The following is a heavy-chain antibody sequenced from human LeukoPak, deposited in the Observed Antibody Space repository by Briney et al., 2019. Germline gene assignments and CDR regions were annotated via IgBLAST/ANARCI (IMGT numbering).Heavy chain of an antibody. V-gene: IGHV3-23*01. Sequence: GGSLRLSCAASGFTFSSYAMTWVRQAPGKGLEWVSAISGSGASTYYADSVKGRFTISRDNSKNTLYLQMNSLRAEDTAVYYCAKPIYRSGSGWIYQSLDYWGQGTLVTVSS. J-gene: IGHJ4*02. CDR3: AKPIYRSGSGWIYQSLDY. CDR2: ISGSGAST. D-gene: IGHD6-19*01. CDR1: GFTFSSYA.